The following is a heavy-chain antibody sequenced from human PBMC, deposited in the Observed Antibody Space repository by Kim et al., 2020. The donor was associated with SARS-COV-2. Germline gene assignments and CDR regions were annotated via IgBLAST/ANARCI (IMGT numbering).Heavy chain of an antibody. J-gene: IGHJ4*02. CDR1: GFTFSSYA. D-gene: IGHD4-17*01. CDR2: ISYDGSNK. Sequence: GGSLRLSCAASGFTFSSYAMHWVRQAPGKGLEWVAVISYDGSNKYYADSVKGRFTISRDNSKNTLYLQMNSLRAEDTAVYYCARDRFKGLRWSYFDYWGQGTLVTVSS. V-gene: IGHV3-30-3*01. CDR3: ARDRFKGLRWSYFDY.